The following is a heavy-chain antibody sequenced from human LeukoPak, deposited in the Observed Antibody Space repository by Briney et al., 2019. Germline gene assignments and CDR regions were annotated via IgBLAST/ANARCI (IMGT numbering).Heavy chain of an antibody. CDR2: ISSSSSYI. CDR3: ARDQASGSYDAFDI. J-gene: IGHJ3*02. CDR1: GFTFSSYS. D-gene: IGHD1-26*01. V-gene: IGHV3-21*01. Sequence: GESLKISCAASGFTFSSYSMNWVRQAPGKGLEWVSSISSSSSYIYYADSVKGRFTISRDNAKNSLYLQMNSLRAEDTAVYYCARDQASGSYDAFDIWGQGTMVTVSS.